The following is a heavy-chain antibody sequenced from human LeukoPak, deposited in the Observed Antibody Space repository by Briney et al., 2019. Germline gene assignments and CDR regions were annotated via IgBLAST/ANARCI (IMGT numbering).Heavy chain of an antibody. CDR1: VYTFTFYY. D-gene: IGHD6-13*01. CDR3: ARDGFSSSWPYYFDF. CDR2: INPNSGGT. V-gene: IGHV1-2*02. Sequence: ASVTVSCKSSVYTFTFYYMHWVRQAPGQGLEGMGWINPNSGGTNYAQKFQGRVTMTRDTSISTAYMELSRLRSDDTAVYHCARDGFSSSWPYYFDFWGQGSLVTVSS. J-gene: IGHJ4*02.